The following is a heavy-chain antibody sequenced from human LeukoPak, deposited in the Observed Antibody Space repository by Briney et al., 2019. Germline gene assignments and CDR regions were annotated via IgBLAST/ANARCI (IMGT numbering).Heavy chain of an antibody. D-gene: IGHD2-2*01. CDR1: GFTFSRFS. CDR3: ARPVGYCSSTSCPPAY. J-gene: IGHJ4*02. Sequence: GGSLRLSCAASGFTFSRFSMNWVRQAPGKGLEWVSYVSSSSGTIYYADSVKGRFTISRDNAKNSLYLQMNSLRAEDTAVYYCARPVGYCSSTSCPPAYWGQGSLVTVSS. CDR2: VSSSSGTI. V-gene: IGHV3-48*01.